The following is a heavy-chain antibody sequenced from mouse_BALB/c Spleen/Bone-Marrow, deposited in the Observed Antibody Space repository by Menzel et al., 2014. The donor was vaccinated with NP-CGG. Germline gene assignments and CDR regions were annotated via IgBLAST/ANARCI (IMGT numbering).Heavy chain of an antibody. J-gene: IGHJ3*01. D-gene: IGHD2-3*01. V-gene: IGHV4-1*02. Sequence: EVQLVESGGGLVQPGGSLKLSCAASGFDFSRYWMSWVRQAPGKGLQWIGEINPESNTINYTPSLKDKFIISRDNAKNTLYLQMSKVRSEDTALYCCARLGYYGWFAYWGQGTLFTVSA. CDR3: ARLGYYGWFAY. CDR2: INPESNTI. CDR1: GFDFSRYW.